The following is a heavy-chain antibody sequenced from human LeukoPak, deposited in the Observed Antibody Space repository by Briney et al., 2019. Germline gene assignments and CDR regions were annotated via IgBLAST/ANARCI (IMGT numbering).Heavy chain of an antibody. D-gene: IGHD1-26*01. CDR2: IWYDGSNK. CDR3: ARDRSGSYLVPIDY. V-gene: IGHV3-33*01. CDR1: GFTFSNYG. Sequence: GGSLRLSCAASGFTFSNYGIHWVRQAPGKGLEWVAVIWYDGSNKYYADSVKGRFTISRDNAKNSLYLQMNSLRDEDTAVYYCARDRSGSYLVPIDYWGQGTLVTVSS. J-gene: IGHJ4*02.